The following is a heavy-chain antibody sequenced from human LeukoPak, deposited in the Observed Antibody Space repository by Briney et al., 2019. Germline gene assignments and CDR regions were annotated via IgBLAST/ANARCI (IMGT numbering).Heavy chain of an antibody. J-gene: IGHJ3*02. CDR3: ARGLMITFGGVIATDAFDI. Sequence: GGSLRLSCAASGFTFSSYEMNWVRQAPGKGLEWVSYISSSGSTIYYADSVKGRFTISRDNAKNSLYLQMNSLRAEDTAVYYCARGLMITFGGVIATDAFDIWGQGTMVTVSP. D-gene: IGHD3-16*02. CDR1: GFTFSSYE. CDR2: ISSSGSTI. V-gene: IGHV3-48*03.